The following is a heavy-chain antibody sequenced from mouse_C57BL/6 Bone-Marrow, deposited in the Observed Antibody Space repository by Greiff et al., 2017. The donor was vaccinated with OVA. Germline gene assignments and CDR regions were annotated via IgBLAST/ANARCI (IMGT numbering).Heavy chain of an antibody. J-gene: IGHJ3*01. CDR1: GYTFTSYW. CDR2: IDPRDGST. V-gene: IGHV1-62-3*01. D-gene: IGHD1-1*01. CDR3: ARDYYGSSSSFAY. Sequence: VQLQQSGAELVKPGASVKLSCKASGYTFTSYWMHWVKQRPGRGLEWIGRIDPRDGSTKYNEKFKGKATLTVDTSSSTAYMELHSLTSEDSAVYFCARDYYGSSSSFAYWGQGTLVTVSA.